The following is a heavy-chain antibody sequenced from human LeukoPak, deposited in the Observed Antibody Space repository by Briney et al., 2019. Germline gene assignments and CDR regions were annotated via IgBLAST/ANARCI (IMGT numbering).Heavy chain of an antibody. CDR1: GGSISGYY. D-gene: IGHD3-22*01. CDR2: IYYSGST. V-gene: IGHV4-59*01. J-gene: IGHJ6*03. CDR3: ARSYYDSSGYYWPRGSYYYYYMDV. Sequence: SETLSLTCTVSGGSISGYYWSWIRQPPGKGLEWIGYIYYSGSTNYNPSLKSRVTISVDTSKNQFSLKLSSVTAADTAVYYCARSYYDSSGYYWPRGSYYYYYMDVWGKGTTVTVSS.